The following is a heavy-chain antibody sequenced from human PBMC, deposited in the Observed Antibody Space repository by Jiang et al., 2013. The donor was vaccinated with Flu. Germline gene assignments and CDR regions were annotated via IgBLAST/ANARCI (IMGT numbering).Heavy chain of an antibody. CDR1: LHFTIYW. CDR2: IYPGDSDT. D-gene: IGHD3-16*01. V-gene: IGHV5-51*01. J-gene: IGHJ6*02. CDR3: AKLGNWGSYYYYGMDV. Sequence: AEVEKARGVSEDLCKVLLHFTIYWIAWVRQMPGKGLEWMGIIYPGDSDTRYSPSFQGQVTISADKSISTAYLQWSSLKASDTAMYYCAKLGNWGSYYYYGMDVWGLGTTVTVSS.